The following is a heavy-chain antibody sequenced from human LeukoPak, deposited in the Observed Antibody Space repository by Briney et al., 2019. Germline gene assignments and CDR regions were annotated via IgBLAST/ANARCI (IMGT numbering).Heavy chain of an antibody. J-gene: IGHJ4*02. Sequence: GGSLRLSCAASGFSFSTYWMSRVRQTPEKGLEFVANIDQGGSVRNYMDSLKGRCTISRDNAKKSLYLEINSLRADDTAVYYCARDPESSSFDLWGRGALVTVSS. CDR3: ARDPESSSFDL. V-gene: IGHV3-7*01. CDR1: GFSFSTYW. D-gene: IGHD6-13*01. CDR2: IDQGGSVR.